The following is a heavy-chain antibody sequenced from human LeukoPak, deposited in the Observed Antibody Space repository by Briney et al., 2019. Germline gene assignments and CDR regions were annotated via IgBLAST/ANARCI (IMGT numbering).Heavy chain of an antibody. CDR3: ARHPGASFDS. CDR1: GDSISSYY. J-gene: IGHJ4*02. Sequence: SETLSLTCTVSGDSISSYYWSWIRQPPGRRLEWIGYIYYTGNTTYNPSLKSRVTISIDRSKNLFSLKLTSVTVADTAVYFCARHPGASFDSWGQGNLVTVSS. CDR2: IYYTGNT. D-gene: IGHD7-27*01. V-gene: IGHV4-59*08.